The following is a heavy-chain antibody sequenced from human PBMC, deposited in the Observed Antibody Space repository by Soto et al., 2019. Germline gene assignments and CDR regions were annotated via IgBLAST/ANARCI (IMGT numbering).Heavy chain of an antibody. Sequence: PSETLSLTCSVSGGSVRSGSYYWTWIRQPPGKGLEWIGYIYQSGTTNYNASLKSRVTISIDTSKNQFFLKLNSVTAADTAVYYCARDSSGRHDYWGQGTLVTVS. CDR1: GGSVRSGSYY. V-gene: IGHV4-61*01. J-gene: IGHJ4*02. CDR3: ARDSSGRHDY. D-gene: IGHD3-22*01. CDR2: IYQSGTT.